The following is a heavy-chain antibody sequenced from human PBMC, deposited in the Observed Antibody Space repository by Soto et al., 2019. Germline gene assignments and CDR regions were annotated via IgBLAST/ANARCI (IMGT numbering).Heavy chain of an antibody. CDR2: INHSGST. V-gene: IGHV4-34*01. J-gene: IGHJ6*02. CDR3: AWGQGYYYYGMDV. Sequence: SETLSLTCAVYGGSFSGYYWSWIRQPPGKGLEWIGEINHSGSTNYNPSLKSRVTISVDTSKNQFSLELSSVTAADTAAYYCAWGQGYYYYGMDVWGQGTTVTVSS. D-gene: IGHD3-16*01. CDR1: GGSFSGYY.